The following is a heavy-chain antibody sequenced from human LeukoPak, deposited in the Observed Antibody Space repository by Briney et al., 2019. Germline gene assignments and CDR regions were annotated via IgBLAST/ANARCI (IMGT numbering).Heavy chain of an antibody. Sequence: GSLRLSCADSGFTFSSYAMHWVRQAPGKGLEWVAVISYDASNKYYADSVKGRFTISRDNSKNTLYLQMNSLRAEDTALYHCARNNGMDVWGQGTTVIVSS. J-gene: IGHJ6*02. CDR3: ARNNGMDV. CDR2: ISYDASNK. V-gene: IGHV3-30*04. CDR1: GFTFSSYA.